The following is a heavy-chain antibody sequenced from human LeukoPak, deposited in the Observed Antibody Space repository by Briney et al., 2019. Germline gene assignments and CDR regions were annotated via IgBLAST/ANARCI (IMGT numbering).Heavy chain of an antibody. CDR1: GFTFRSYA. V-gene: IGHV3-23*01. Sequence: PGGSLRLSCAASGFTFRSYAMSWVRQAPGKGLEWVSSISGGGGSTYYADSVKGRFTISRDNSKITLYLQMNSLRAEDTALYYCARVNWNPPYVDYWGQGTLVTVSS. J-gene: IGHJ4*02. D-gene: IGHD1-20*01. CDR2: ISGGGGST. CDR3: ARVNWNPPYVDY.